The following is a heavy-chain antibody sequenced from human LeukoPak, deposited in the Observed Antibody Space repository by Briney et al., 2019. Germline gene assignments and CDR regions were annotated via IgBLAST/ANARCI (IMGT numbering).Heavy chain of an antibody. CDR3: ARVKLVYYYYGMDV. J-gene: IGHJ6*04. D-gene: IGHD2-15*01. Sequence: SETLSLTCAVYGGSFSGYYWSWIRQPPGKGLEWIGEINHSGSTNYNPSLKSRVTISVDTSKNQFSLKLSSVTAADTAVYYCARVKLVYYYYGMDVWGKGTTVTVSS. CDR1: GGSFSGYY. CDR2: INHSGST. V-gene: IGHV4-34*01.